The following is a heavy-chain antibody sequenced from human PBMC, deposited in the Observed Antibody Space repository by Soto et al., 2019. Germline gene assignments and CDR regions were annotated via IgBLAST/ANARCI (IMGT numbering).Heavy chain of an antibody. CDR2: IIPIFGTA. CDR1: GGTFSSYA. D-gene: IGHD3-10*01. CDR3: ARGGRGYYGSGSPFDY. J-gene: IGHJ4*02. Sequence: QVQLVQSGAEVKKPGSSVKVSCKASGGTFSSYAISWVRQAPGQGLEWMGGIIPIFGTANYAQKFQGRVTITADESTSTAYMELSSLRSADTAVYYCARGGRGYYGSGSPFDYWGQGTLVTVSS. V-gene: IGHV1-69*01.